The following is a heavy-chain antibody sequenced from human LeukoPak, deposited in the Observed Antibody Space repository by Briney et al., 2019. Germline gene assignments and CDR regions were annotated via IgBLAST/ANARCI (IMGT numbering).Heavy chain of an antibody. Sequence: SETLSLTCAVSGGSISSSNWWSWVRQPPGKGLEWIGEIYHSGSTNYNPSLKSRVTISVDKSKNQFSLKLSSVTAADTAVYYCARLEIFVKPEDYYYDSSGYYQGDYWGQGTLVTVSS. D-gene: IGHD3-22*01. CDR3: ARLEIFVKPEDYYYDSSGYYQGDY. V-gene: IGHV4-4*02. CDR2: IYHSGST. J-gene: IGHJ4*02. CDR1: GGSISSSNW.